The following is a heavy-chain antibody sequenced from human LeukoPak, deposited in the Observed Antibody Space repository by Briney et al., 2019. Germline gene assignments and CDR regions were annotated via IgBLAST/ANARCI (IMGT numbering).Heavy chain of an antibody. J-gene: IGHJ5*02. CDR2: IYHSGST. V-gene: IGHV4-4*02. CDR1: GGSISSSNC. CDR3: ARALGEGPDGFDP. D-gene: IGHD3-10*01. Sequence: SGTLSLTCAVSGGSISSSNCGTWVRQPPGKGLEWIGEIYHSGSTNYNPALKSRVTISVDKSKNQFSLKLSSVTAADTAVYYCARALGEGPDGFDPWGQGTLVTVSS.